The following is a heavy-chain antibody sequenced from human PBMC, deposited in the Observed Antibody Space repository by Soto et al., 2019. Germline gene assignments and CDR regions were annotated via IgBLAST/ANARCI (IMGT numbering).Heavy chain of an antibody. CDR2: FDPEDGQT. D-gene: IGHD2-21*02. V-gene: IGHV1-24*01. Sequence: ASVKVSCKVSGYTLSELSMHWVRQAPGKGLEWMGRFDPEDGQTIYAQKFQGRVTITRDTSASTAYMELSSLRSEDTAVYYCARSIVVVTALDYWGQGTLVTVSS. CDR3: ARSIVVVTALDY. J-gene: IGHJ4*02. CDR1: GYTLSELS.